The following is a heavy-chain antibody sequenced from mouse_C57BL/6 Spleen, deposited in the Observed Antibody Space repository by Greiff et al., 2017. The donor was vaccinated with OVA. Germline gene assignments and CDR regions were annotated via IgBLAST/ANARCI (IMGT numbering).Heavy chain of an antibody. J-gene: IGHJ2*01. CDR1: GYSFTSYY. D-gene: IGHD2-5*01. V-gene: IGHV1-66*01. CDR3: ARAYYSNYDFDY. Sequence: QVQLKESGPELVKPGASVKISCKASGYSFTSYYIHWVKQRPGQGLEWIGWIYPGSGNTKYNEKFKGKATLTADTSSSTAYMQLSSLTSEDSAVYYCARAYYSNYDFDYWGQGTTLTVSS. CDR2: IYPGSGNT.